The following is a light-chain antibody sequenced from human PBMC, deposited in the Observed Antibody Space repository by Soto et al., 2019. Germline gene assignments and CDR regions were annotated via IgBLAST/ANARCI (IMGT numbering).Light chain of an antibody. CDR2: DAS. V-gene: IGKV3-11*01. CDR3: QQGLDWPPGT. CDR1: QSVSSY. J-gene: IGKJ1*01. Sequence: ESVLTQSPATLDLSPGERASVASRVCQSVSSYLAWYQQKPGQAPRLLIYDASNRASGISARFSGSGSGSDFTIPISPLLPEDFALSYCQQGLDWPPGTLGQGTKVDIK.